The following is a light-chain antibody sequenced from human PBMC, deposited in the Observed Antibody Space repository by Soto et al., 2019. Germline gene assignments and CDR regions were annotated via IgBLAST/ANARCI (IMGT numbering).Light chain of an antibody. V-gene: IGKV3-11*01. Sequence: EIVLTQSPATLSLSPGXRATLSCRASQSVSSYLAWYQQKPGQAPRLLIYDASNRATGIPARFSGSGSGTDFTLTISSLEPEDFAVYYCQQRSNWRITFGQGTRLEIK. CDR2: DAS. CDR1: QSVSSY. CDR3: QQRSNWRIT. J-gene: IGKJ5*01.